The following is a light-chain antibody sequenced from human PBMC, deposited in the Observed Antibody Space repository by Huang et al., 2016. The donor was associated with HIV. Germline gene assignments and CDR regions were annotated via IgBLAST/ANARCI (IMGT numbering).Light chain of an antibody. CDR3: QQRSNWPVT. V-gene: IGKV3-11*01. CDR1: QSVSSY. J-gene: IGKJ3*01. Sequence: SPATLSLSPGERATLSCRASQSVSSYLAWYQQKPGQAPRLLMYDASNRASGIPARFSGSGSGTDITLTISSLEPEDFAVYYCQQRSNWPVTFGPGTKVDIK. CDR2: DAS.